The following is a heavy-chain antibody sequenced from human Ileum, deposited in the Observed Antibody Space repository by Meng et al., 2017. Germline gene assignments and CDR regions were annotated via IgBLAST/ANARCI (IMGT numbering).Heavy chain of an antibody. CDR1: GFTFSNYW. CDR2: INRDGSTT. D-gene: IGHD3-16*01. J-gene: IGHJ4*02. CDR3: ARGIPDSWGNDY. V-gene: IGHV3-74*01. Sequence: GGPLRLSCAASGFTFSNYWMHWVRQAPGKGLVWVSRINRDGSTTNYADSVKGRFTISRDNAKNTLYLQMNSLRAEDTAVYFCARGIPDSWGNDYWGQGTLVTVSS.